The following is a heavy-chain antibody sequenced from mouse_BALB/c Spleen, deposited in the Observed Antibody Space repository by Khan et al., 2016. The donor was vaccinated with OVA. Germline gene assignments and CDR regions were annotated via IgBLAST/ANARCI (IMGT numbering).Heavy chain of an antibody. Sequence: DXQLQQSGPGLVKPSQSLSLTCTVTGYSITSDYAWDWIRQFPGNKLEWMGYISYGGSTSYNPFLKSRISITRDPSKNQFFLQLNSVTTEDTATYYCARKNYYGYAMDYWGQGTSVTVSS. CDR3: ARKNYYGYAMDY. V-gene: IGHV3-2*02. CDR2: ISYGGST. CDR1: GYSITSDYA. D-gene: IGHD1-1*01. J-gene: IGHJ4*01.